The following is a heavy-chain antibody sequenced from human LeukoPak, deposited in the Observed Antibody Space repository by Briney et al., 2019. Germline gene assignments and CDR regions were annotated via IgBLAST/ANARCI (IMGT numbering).Heavy chain of an antibody. D-gene: IGHD3-10*01. CDR1: GGSINDYY. V-gene: IGHV4-59*12. CDR2: IYYSGST. Sequence: NASETLSLTCTVSGGSINDYYWNWIRHPPGKGLEWIGYIYYSGSTNYNPSLKSRVTISVDTSKTRFSLRLSSVTAADTAVYYCARGYYDSGTYSGYFQHWGQGTLVTVSS. CDR3: ARGYYDSGTYSGYFQH. J-gene: IGHJ1*01.